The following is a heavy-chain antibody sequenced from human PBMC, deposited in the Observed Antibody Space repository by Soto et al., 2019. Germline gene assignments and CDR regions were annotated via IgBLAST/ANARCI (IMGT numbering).Heavy chain of an antibody. J-gene: IGHJ6*02. V-gene: IGHV3-33*02. CDR1: GFAFNTNG. CDR2: IWYDGSNQ. D-gene: IGHD2-2*01. Sequence: GGSLRLSCAASGFAFNTNGMHWVRQAPGKGLEWVAFIWYDGSNQYYTDSVKGRFTISRDDSTNTLFLQMNSLRADDTGVYYCARVVPAAMYYYYGMDVWGQGTTVTVSS. CDR3: ARVVPAAMYYYYGMDV.